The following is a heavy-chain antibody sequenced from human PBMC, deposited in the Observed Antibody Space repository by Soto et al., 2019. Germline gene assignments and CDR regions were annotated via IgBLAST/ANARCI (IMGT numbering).Heavy chain of an antibody. CDR2: INSDGSST. CDR1: GFTFSSYW. Sequence: GRALRVSCAASGFTFSSYWMHWVRQAPGKGLVWVSRINSDGSSTSYADSVKGRFTISRDNAKNTLYLQMNSLRAEDTAVYYCARENRYDAFDIWGQGTMVTVSS. CDR3: ARENRYDAFDI. J-gene: IGHJ3*02. V-gene: IGHV3-74*01.